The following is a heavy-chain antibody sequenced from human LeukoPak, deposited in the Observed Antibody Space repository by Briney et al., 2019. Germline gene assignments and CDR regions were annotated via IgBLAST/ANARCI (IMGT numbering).Heavy chain of an antibody. CDR1: GGSISSYY. D-gene: IGHD1-7*01. CDR3: ARRTGTTGRPFDY. CDR2: IYYSGST. J-gene: IGHJ4*02. Sequence: SETLSLTCTVSGGSISSYYWSWIRQPPGKGLEWIGSIYYSGSTYYNPSLKSRVTISVDTSKNQFSLKLSSVTAADTAVYYCARRTGTTGRPFDYWGQGTLVTVSS. V-gene: IGHV4-59*05.